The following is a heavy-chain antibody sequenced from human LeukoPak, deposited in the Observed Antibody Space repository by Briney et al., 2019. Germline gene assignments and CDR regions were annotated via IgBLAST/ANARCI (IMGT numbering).Heavy chain of an antibody. Sequence: GGSLRLSCAASGFTFSNYWMSWVRQAPGKGLEWVTNIKQDESEKYYLDSVKGRFTVSRDNSKNTLYLQMNSLRAEDTALYYCVKFFLPYLAGGTGSRWGQGTLVTVSS. CDR1: GFTFSNYW. D-gene: IGHD3-10*01. V-gene: IGHV3-7*03. CDR2: IKQDESEK. CDR3: VKFFLPYLAGGTGSR. J-gene: IGHJ4*02.